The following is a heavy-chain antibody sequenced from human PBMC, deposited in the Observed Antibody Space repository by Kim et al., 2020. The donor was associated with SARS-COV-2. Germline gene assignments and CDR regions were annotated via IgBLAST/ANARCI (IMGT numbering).Heavy chain of an antibody. CDR1: GFTFSSYA. Sequence: GGSLRLSCAASGFTFSSYAMHWVRQAPGKGLEWVAVISYDGSNKYYADSVKGRFTISRDNSKNTLYLQMNSLRAEDTAVYYCARGDGIVGATDAFDIWGQGTMVTVSS. J-gene: IGHJ3*02. V-gene: IGHV3-30-3*01. CDR2: ISYDGSNK. CDR3: ARGDGIVGATDAFDI. D-gene: IGHD1-26*01.